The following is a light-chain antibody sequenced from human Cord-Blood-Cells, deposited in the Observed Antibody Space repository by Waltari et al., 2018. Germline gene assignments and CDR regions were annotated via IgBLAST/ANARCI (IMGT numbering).Light chain of an antibody. J-gene: IGKJ1*01. CDR3: QQYGSSPT. Sequence: EIVLTQSPGTLSLSPGDSATLSCSASQSVSSSYLAWDQQKPGQAPRLLFYGASSSATGIPDRFSGSASGTDFTLTISILEPEDFAVYYCQQYGSSPTFGQGTKVEIK. CDR1: QSVSSSY. CDR2: GAS. V-gene: IGKV3-20*01.